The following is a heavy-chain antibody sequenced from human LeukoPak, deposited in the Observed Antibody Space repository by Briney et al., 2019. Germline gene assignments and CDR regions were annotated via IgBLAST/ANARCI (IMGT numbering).Heavy chain of an antibody. CDR1: GGSISSGGYY. Sequence: SETLSLTCTVSGGSISSGGYYWSWIRQPPGKRLEWIGYIYYSGSTNYNPSLKSRVTISVDTSKNQFSLKLSSVTAADTALYYCARSWRPDPFDYWGQGTLVTVSS. CDR3: ARSWRPDPFDY. CDR2: IYYSGST. D-gene: IGHD3-3*01. V-gene: IGHV4-61*08. J-gene: IGHJ4*02.